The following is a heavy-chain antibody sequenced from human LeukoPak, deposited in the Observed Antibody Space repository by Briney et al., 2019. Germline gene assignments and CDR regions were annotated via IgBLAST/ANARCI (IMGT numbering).Heavy chain of an antibody. Sequence: GESLNISCQVSGYTFTSYSIGWVRQMPGKGREGRAIIYPGDSDTKYSPSFQGQVTISADKSISTDYLQWSSLKASDTAMYYCATLRSGYYYDYFDYWGQGTLVTVSS. CDR3: ATLRSGYYYDYFDY. CDR2: IYPGDSDT. CDR1: GYTFTSYS. V-gene: IGHV5-51*01. D-gene: IGHD3-22*01. J-gene: IGHJ4*02.